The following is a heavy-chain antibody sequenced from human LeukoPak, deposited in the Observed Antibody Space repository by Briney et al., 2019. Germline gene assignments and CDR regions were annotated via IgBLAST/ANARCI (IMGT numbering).Heavy chain of an antibody. Sequence: SETLSLTCTVSGGSISSSSYYWGWIRQPPGKGLEWIGSIYYSGSTYYNPPLRSRVTISVDTSKNQFSLKLSSVTAADTAVYYCARHPSDCSGGSCSENWFDPWGQGTLVTVSS. CDR2: IYYSGST. V-gene: IGHV4-39*01. CDR1: GGSISSSSYY. J-gene: IGHJ5*02. CDR3: ARHPSDCSGGSCSENWFDP. D-gene: IGHD2-15*01.